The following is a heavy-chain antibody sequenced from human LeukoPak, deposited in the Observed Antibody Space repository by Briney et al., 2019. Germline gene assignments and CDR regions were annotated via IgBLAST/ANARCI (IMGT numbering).Heavy chain of an antibody. Sequence: GESLKISCKGSGYTFTTYWIGWVRQMPGKGLEWMGIIYPGDSDTRYSPSFQGQVTISADKSISTAYLQWSSLKASDTAMYFCARRGGGGSAAAAKAFDYWGQGTLVTVSS. D-gene: IGHD6-13*01. J-gene: IGHJ4*02. CDR1: GYTFTTYW. CDR2: IYPGDSDT. V-gene: IGHV5-51*01. CDR3: ARRGGGGSAAAAKAFDY.